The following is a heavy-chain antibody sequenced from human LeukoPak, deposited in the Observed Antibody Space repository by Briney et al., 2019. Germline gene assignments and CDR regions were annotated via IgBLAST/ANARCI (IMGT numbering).Heavy chain of an antibody. CDR2: IYYSGST. CDR3: AAQDVNWFDP. D-gene: IGHD2-15*01. Sequence: SETLSLTCTVSGGSISSGGYYWSWIRQHPGKGLEWIGYIYYSGSTYYNPSLKSRVTISVDTSKNQFSLKLSSVTAADTAVYYCAAQDVNWFDPWGQGALVTVSS. J-gene: IGHJ5*02. CDR1: GGSISSGGYY. V-gene: IGHV4-31*03.